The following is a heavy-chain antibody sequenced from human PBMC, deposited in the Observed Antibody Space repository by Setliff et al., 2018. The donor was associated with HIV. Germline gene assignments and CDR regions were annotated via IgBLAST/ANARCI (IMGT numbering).Heavy chain of an antibody. Sequence: SETLSLTCTVSGGSISSYFWTWIRQSPEKGLEWIGYIYHYGSPNYNPSLQCRVTLSVDTSKNQFSLTLTSVTAADTAVYYCARGGRSDGYHIASWGQGILVTVSS. V-gene: IGHV4-59*01. CDR2: IYHYGSP. J-gene: IGHJ4*02. D-gene: IGHD2-15*01. CDR1: GGSISSYF. CDR3: ARGGRSDGYHIAS.